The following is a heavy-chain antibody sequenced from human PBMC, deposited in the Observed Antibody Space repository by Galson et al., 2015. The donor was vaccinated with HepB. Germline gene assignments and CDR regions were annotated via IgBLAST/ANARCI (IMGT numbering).Heavy chain of an antibody. D-gene: IGHD3-10*01. J-gene: IGHJ3*02. V-gene: IGHV3-15*01. CDR2: IKSKTDGGTT. CDR3: TTDRGGAAAFDI. Sequence: SLRLSCAASGFTFSNAWMSWVRQAPGKGLEWVGRIKSKTDGGTTDYAAPVKGRFTISRNDSKNTLYLQMNSLKTEDTAVYYCTTDRGGAAAFDIWGQGTMVTVSS. CDR1: GFTFSNAW.